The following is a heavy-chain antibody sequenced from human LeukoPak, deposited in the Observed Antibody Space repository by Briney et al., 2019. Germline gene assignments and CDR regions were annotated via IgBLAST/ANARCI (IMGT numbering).Heavy chain of an antibody. CDR1: GFTFSSYA. Sequence: GGSLRLSCAASGFTFSSYAMTWVRQAPGKGLEWVSAISGSGSSTYYADSVKGRFTISRDNSKNTLYLQMNSLRAEDTAVYYCAKGGSGTYYGIDYWGQETLVTVSS. CDR3: AKGGSGTYYGIDY. CDR2: ISGSGSST. D-gene: IGHD1-26*01. V-gene: IGHV3-23*01. J-gene: IGHJ4*02.